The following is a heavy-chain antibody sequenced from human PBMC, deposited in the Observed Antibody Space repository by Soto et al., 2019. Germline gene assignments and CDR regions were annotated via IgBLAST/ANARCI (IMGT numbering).Heavy chain of an antibody. CDR1: GASVSSNTAG. V-gene: IGHV6-1*01. D-gene: IGHD3-10*01. J-gene: IGHJ4*02. CDR3: ARGEEGSGRIFDY. CDR2: TYYRSKWYN. Sequence: QVQLQQSGPGLVKPSQTLSLTCTISGASVSSNTAGWNWIRQSPSRGLEWLGRTYYRSKWYNDYAVFVKSRIIINPDTSKNQFSLQLSSVTPEDTAVYYCARGEEGSGRIFDYWGQGTLVTVSS.